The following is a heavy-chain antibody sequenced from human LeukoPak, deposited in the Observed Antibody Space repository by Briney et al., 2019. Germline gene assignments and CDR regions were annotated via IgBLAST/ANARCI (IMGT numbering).Heavy chain of an antibody. V-gene: IGHV1-46*01. CDR2: INPTGGST. CDR1: GYTFPSYF. J-gene: IGHJ4*02. Sequence: ASVKVSCKATGYTFPSYFMHWVRQAPGQGLEWMGIINPTGGSTTYAQKFQGRVTMTRDTSTSTVYMELSSLRSDDTAVYYCARTAARRFDYWGQGTLVTVSS. D-gene: IGHD6-6*01. CDR3: ARTAARRFDY.